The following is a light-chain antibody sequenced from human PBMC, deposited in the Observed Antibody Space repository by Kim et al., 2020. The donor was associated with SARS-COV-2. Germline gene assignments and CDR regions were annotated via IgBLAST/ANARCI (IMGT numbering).Light chain of an antibody. CDR3: SAWDSSLSAWV. CDR1: SNNVGNQG. V-gene: IGLV10-54*01. Sequence: QPPSVSKGLRQTATLTCTGNSNNVGNQGAAWLQQHQGHPPKLLSYRNNNRPSGISERLSASRSGNTASLTITGLQPEDEADYYCSAWDSSLSAWVFGGGTQLTVL. J-gene: IGLJ3*02. CDR2: RNN.